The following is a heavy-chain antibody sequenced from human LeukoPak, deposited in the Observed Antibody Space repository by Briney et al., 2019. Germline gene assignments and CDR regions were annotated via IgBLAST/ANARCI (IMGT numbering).Heavy chain of an antibody. J-gene: IGHJ4*02. CDR1: GFTFSSYW. V-gene: IGHV3-7*01. Sequence: GGSLRLSCAASGFTFSSYWMSWVRHAPGKGLEWVANIKQDGSEKYYVDSVKGRFTISRDNAKNSLYLQMNSLRAEDTAVYYCARGYYDFWSGYYHGFDYWGQGTLVTVSS. CDR3: ARGYYDFWSGYYHGFDY. D-gene: IGHD3-3*01. CDR2: IKQDGSEK.